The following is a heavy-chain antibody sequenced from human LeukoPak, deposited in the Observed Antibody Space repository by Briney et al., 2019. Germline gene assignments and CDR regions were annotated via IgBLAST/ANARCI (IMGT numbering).Heavy chain of an antibody. CDR3: AREPYHSSGYIDY. CDR2: ISSRSSII. D-gene: IGHD3-22*01. V-gene: IGHV3-48*01. CDR1: GFPLRRYS. Sequence: GGTLRLSCAASGFPLRRYSMNWVGEAPGKGLEWVSYISSRSSIIDYADSVKGRFTISRDKAKNSRYLQMNSLRAEDTAVYYCAREPYHSSGYIDYWGQGTLVTVSS. J-gene: IGHJ4*02.